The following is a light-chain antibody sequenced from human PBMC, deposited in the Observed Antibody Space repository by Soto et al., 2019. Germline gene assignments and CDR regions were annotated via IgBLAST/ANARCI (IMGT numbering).Light chain of an antibody. Sequence: QSVLTQPASVSGSPGQSITISCTGTSSDVGGYNYVSLYQQHPGKAPKLMIYEVSNRPSGVSNRFSGSKSGNTASLTISGLQAEDEADYYCSSYTSSSTDVFGTGTKVTVL. J-gene: IGLJ1*01. CDR1: SSDVGGYNY. V-gene: IGLV2-14*01. CDR3: SSYTSSSTDV. CDR2: EVS.